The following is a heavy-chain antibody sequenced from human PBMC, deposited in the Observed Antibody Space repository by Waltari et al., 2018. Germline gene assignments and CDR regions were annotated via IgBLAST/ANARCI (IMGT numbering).Heavy chain of an antibody. Sequence: EVQLVESGGGLVQPGGSLRLSCAASGFTLSHYWMGWVRQAPGKGLEWVAGIKEDGGRKDYVDSVKGRFTISRDNAKSTLYLQMNSLRAEDTAVYYCAKDADYDFWSGYHYGMDVWGQGTTVTVSS. CDR3: AKDADYDFWSGYHYGMDV. D-gene: IGHD3-3*01. J-gene: IGHJ6*02. CDR1: GFTLSHYW. V-gene: IGHV3-7*03. CDR2: IKEDGGRK.